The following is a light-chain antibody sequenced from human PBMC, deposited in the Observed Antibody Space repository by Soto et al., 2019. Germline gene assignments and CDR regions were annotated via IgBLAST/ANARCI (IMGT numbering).Light chain of an antibody. V-gene: IGLV1-40*01. CDR2: GNS. Sequence: QSVLTQSPSVSGAPGQIVTTSCTGSNSNIGAGYDVHWYQQLPGTAPKLLIYGNSNRPSGVPDRFSGSKSVTSASLAITGLQAEDEADYYCQSYDSSLSGSVFGAGTKVTVL. J-gene: IGLJ1*01. CDR1: NSNIGAGYD. CDR3: QSYDSSLSGSV.